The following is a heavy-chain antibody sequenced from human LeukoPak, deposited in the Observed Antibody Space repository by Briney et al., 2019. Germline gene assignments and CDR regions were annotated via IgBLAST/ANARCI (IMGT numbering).Heavy chain of an antibody. J-gene: IGHJ6*02. CDR2: IYHSGST. V-gene: IGHV4-30-2*01. CDR3: ARGRPDYYGSGTYYPYYYGLDV. CDR1: GGSISSGGYY. D-gene: IGHD3-10*01. Sequence: SETLSLTCTVSGGSISSGGYYWSWIRQPPGKGLEWIGYIYHSGSTYYNPSLKSRVTISVDRSKNQFSLKLSSVTAADTAVYYCARGRPDYYGSGTYYPYYYGLDVWGQGTTVTVS.